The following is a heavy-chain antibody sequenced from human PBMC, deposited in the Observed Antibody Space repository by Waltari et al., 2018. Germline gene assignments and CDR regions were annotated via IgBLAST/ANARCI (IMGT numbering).Heavy chain of an antibody. J-gene: IGHJ4*02. CDR3: AREPDSRTFDY. Sequence: QVQLVQSGAEVKKPGASVKVSCKASGYTFTGYYMHWVRQAPGQGIGWMGWINPNTGGTNYAQKLQGRVTMTMDTSISTAYMELSRLRSDDTAVYYCAREPDSRTFDYWGQGTLVTVSS. D-gene: IGHD3-22*01. CDR2: INPNTGGT. V-gene: IGHV1-2*02. CDR1: GYTFTGYY.